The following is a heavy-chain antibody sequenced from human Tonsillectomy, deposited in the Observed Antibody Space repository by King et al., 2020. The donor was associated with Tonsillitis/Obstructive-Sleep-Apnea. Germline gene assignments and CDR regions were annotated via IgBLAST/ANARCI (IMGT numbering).Heavy chain of an antibody. CDR2: IYPGDSDT. J-gene: IGHJ3*02. Sequence: QLVQSGAEVKKPGESLKISCKGSGYSFTSYWIGWVRQMPGKGLEWMGIIYPGDSDTRYSPSFQGQVTISADKSISTAYLQWSSLKASDTAMYYCARREVLWCRELFESDAFDIWGQGTMVTVSS. D-gene: IGHD3-10*01. CDR1: GYSFTSYW. V-gene: IGHV5-51*01. CDR3: ARREVLWCRELFESDAFDI.